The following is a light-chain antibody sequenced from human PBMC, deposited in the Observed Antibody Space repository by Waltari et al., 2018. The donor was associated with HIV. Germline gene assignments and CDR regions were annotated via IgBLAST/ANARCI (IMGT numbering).Light chain of an antibody. CDR2: GAS. CDR3: QQYYSLPPT. CDR1: QSVSTN. V-gene: IGKV3-15*01. Sequence: EILLTQSPATLSVSPGERATLSCRASQSVSTNLAWYQRKPGQAPRLLIYGASTRATGIPARFSGSGSGTEFTLTIGSLQSEDFAVYFCQQYYSLPPTFGGGTRVEI. J-gene: IGKJ4*01.